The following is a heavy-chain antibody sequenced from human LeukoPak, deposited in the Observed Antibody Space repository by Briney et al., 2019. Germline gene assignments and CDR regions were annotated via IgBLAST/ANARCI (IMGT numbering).Heavy chain of an antibody. CDR3: ARVQQLADFDY. CDR1: GGSFNGYY. Sequence: SETLSLTCAVSGGSFNGYYWSWIRQPPGKGLEWIGEIDHSGSATYNPSLQSRVLISKDKSNNQFSLKLNSVTAADTAVYYCARVQQLADFDYWGQGNLGTVSS. V-gene: IGHV4-34*01. CDR2: IDHSGSA. D-gene: IGHD1-1*01. J-gene: IGHJ4*02.